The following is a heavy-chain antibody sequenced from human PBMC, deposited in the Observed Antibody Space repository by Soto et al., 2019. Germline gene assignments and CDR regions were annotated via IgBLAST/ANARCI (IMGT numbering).Heavy chain of an antibody. V-gene: IGHV3-23*01. CDR2: ISGSGGST. CDR1: GFTFSSYA. CDR3: AKRSGSSHAFDI. D-gene: IGHD6-13*01. Sequence: VSLRLSCAASGFTFSSYAMSWVRQAPGKGLEWVSAISGSGGSTYYADSVKGRFTISRDNSKNTLYLQMNSLRAEDTAVYYCAKRSGSSHAFDIWGQGTMVTVSS. J-gene: IGHJ3*02.